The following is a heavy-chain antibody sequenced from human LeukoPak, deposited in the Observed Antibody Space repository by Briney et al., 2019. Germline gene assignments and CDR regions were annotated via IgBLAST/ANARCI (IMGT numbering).Heavy chain of an antibody. CDR1: GFTFSSYA. V-gene: IGHV3-23*01. Sequence: GGSLRLSCAASGFTFSSYAMSWVRQAPGKGLEWVSAIIGSGGSTYYADSVKGRFTISRDNSKNTLYLQMNSLRAEDTAVYYCAKDGSSWYYDFWSGPNWFDPWGQGTLVTVSS. J-gene: IGHJ5*02. CDR3: AKDGSSWYYDFWSGPNWFDP. D-gene: IGHD3-3*01. CDR2: IIGSGGST.